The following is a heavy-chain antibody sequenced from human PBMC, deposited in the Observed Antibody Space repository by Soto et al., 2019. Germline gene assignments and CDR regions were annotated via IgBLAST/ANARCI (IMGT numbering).Heavy chain of an antibody. V-gene: IGHV1-3*01. D-gene: IGHD6-6*01. CDR2: INAGNGNT. J-gene: IGHJ5*02. Sequence: QVQLVQSGAEVKKPGASVKVSCKASGYTFTSYAMHWVRQAPGQRLEWMGWINAGNGNTKYSQKFQGRVTITRDTSASTAYMELSSLRSEDTAVYYCARDSIAARLGLGGWFDPWGQGTLVTGSS. CDR3: ARDSIAARLGLGGWFDP. CDR1: GYTFTSYA.